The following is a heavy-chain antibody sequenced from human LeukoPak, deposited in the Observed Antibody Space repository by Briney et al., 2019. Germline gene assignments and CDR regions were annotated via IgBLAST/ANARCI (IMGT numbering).Heavy chain of an antibody. D-gene: IGHD3-22*01. CDR2: ISYDGSNK. V-gene: IGHV3-30*18. CDR1: GFTFSSYG. J-gene: IGHJ4*02. Sequence: EGSLRLSCAASGFTFSSYGMHWVRQAPGKGLEWVAVISYDGSNKYYADSVKGRFTISRDNSKNTLYLQMNSLRAEDTAVYYCAKDRAYDSNSYFDYWGQGTLVTVSS. CDR3: AKDRAYDSNSYFDY.